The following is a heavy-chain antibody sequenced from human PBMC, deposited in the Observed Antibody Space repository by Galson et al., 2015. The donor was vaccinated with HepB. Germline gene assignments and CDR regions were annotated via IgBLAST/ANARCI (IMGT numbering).Heavy chain of an antibody. V-gene: IGHV1-18*01. Sequence: SVKVSCKASGYTFTSYGISWVRQAPGQGLEWMGWISAYNGNTNYAQKLQGRVTMTTDTSTSTAYMELRSLRSDDTAVYYCARVFHRGKYYYYGMDVWGQGTTVTVSS. CDR3: ARVFHRGKYYYYGMDV. CDR1: GYTFTSYG. D-gene: IGHD2/OR15-2a*01. CDR2: ISAYNGNT. J-gene: IGHJ6*02.